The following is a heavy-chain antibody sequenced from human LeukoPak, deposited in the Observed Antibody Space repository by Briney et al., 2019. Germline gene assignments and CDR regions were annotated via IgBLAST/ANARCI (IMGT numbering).Heavy chain of an antibody. D-gene: IGHD3-22*01. CDR2: ISGSGGST. Sequence: GGSLRLSCAASGFTFSSYAMSWVRQAPGKGLEWVSAISGSGGSTYYADSVKGRFTISRDNSKNTLYLQMNSLRAEDTAVYYCARDSNYDTSGHYYWGQGTLVTVSS. J-gene: IGHJ4*02. CDR3: ARDSNYDTSGHYY. V-gene: IGHV3-23*01. CDR1: GFTFSSYA.